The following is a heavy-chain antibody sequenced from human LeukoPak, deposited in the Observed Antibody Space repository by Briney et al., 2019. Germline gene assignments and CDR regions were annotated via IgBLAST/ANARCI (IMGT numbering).Heavy chain of an antibody. D-gene: IGHD2-15*01. CDR1: GFTFSSYA. V-gene: IGHV3-23*01. CDR3: AKDPLGPRYCSGSSCSSLFDP. CDR2: ISGSGTFT. Sequence: QPGGSLRLSCAASGFTFSSYAMSWVRQAPGKGLEWVSAISGSGTFTYYADSVKGRFTISRDNSKNTLYLQLNSLRAEHTAVYYCAKDPLGPRYCSGSSCSSLFDPWGQGTLVTVSS. J-gene: IGHJ5*02.